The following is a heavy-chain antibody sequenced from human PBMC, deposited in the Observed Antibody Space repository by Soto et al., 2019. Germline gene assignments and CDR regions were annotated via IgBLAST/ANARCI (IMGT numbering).Heavy chain of an antibody. CDR3: ASGYCSSSSCYREDDYYYGMDV. V-gene: IGHV1-69*01. D-gene: IGHD2-2*02. J-gene: IGHJ6*02. CDR1: GGTFSSYA. Sequence: QVQLVQSGAEVKKPGSSVKVSCKASGGTFSSYAINWVRQAPGQGLEWMGGIMPIFGTANYAQKFQDRVTITADESTSTAYMELSSMRSEDSAVYYCASGYCSSSSCYREDDYYYGMDVWGQGTTVTVSS. CDR2: IMPIFGTA.